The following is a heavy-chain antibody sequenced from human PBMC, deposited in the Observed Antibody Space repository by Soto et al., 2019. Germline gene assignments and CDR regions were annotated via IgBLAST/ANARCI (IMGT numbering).Heavy chain of an antibody. Sequence: SVKVSCKASGFTFTSSAVQWVRQARGQRLEWIGWIVVGSGNTNYAQKFQERVTITRDMSTSTAYMELSSLRSEDTAVYYCAADRFKDKDVDFWSGYDNKDCDDWGQGSLVTVSS. V-gene: IGHV1-58*01. CDR3: AADRFKDKDVDFWSGYDNKDCDD. J-gene: IGHJ4*02. D-gene: IGHD3-3*01. CDR2: IVVGSGNT. CDR1: GFTFTSSA.